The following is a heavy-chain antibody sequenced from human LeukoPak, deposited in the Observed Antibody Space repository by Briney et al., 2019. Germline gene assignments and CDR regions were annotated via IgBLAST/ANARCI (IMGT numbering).Heavy chain of an antibody. D-gene: IGHD1-14*01. CDR2: ISGGGGNI. V-gene: IGHV3-23*01. CDR1: GFSFSTYA. CDR3: AKTGRTFGDYPDY. J-gene: IGHJ4*02. Sequence: GGSPRLSCAAFGFSFSTYAMSWVRQAPGKGLEWVSTISGGGGNIYYPDSVKGRFTFSRDNSKNTVYLQLDSLGAEDTAVYYCAKTGRTFGDYPDYWGQGTLATVSS.